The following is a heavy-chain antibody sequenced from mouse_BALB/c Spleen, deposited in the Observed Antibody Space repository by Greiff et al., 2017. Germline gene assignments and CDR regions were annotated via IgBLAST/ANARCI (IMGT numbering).Heavy chain of an antibody. CDR1: GFTFSSFG. CDR2: ISSGSSTI. J-gene: IGHJ2*01. V-gene: IGHV5-17*02. Sequence: EVKVVESGGGLVQPGGSRKLSCAASGFTFSSFGMHWVRQAPEKGLEWVAYISSGSSTIYYADTVKGRFTISRDNPKNTLFLQMTSLRSEDTAMYYCARSSRPHFDYWGQGTTLTVSS. CDR3: ARSSRPHFDY. D-gene: IGHD3-1*01.